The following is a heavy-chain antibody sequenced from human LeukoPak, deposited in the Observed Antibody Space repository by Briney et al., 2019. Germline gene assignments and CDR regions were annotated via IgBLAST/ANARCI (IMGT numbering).Heavy chain of an antibody. J-gene: IGHJ6*03. CDR1: GDSISSGRNY. Sequence: SETLSLTCSVSGDSISSGRNYWGWIRQSPGKGLEWIGEINHSGSTNYNPSLKSRVTISVDTSKNQFSLKLSSVTAADTAVYYCARRLNWNYYMDVWGKGTTVTVSS. CDR3: ARRLNWNYYMDV. D-gene: IGHD1-20*01. V-gene: IGHV4-39*07. CDR2: INHSGST.